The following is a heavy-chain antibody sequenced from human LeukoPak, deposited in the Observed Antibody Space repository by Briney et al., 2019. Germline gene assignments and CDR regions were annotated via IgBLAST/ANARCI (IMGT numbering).Heavy chain of an antibody. V-gene: IGHV3-30*03. CDR3: ARDGSGSYGDAFDI. J-gene: IGHJ3*02. Sequence: GGSLRLSCAASGFTFSSNGMHWVRQAPGKGLEWVGVISYDGSNKYYADSVKGRFTISRDNAKNSLYLQMNSLRAEDTAVYYCARDGSGSYGDAFDIWGQGTMVTVSS. CDR2: ISYDGSNK. D-gene: IGHD1-26*01. CDR1: GFTFSSNG.